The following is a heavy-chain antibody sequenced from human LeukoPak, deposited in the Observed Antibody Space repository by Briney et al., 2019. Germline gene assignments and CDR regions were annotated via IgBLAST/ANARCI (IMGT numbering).Heavy chain of an antibody. CDR3: ARHNELVRGVIPFDP. J-gene: IGHJ5*02. CDR2: IYYSGST. CDR1: GGSISSYY. D-gene: IGHD3-10*01. Sequence: PSETLSLTCTVSGGSISSYYWSWIRQPPGKGLEWIGYIYYSGSTNYNPSLKSRVTISVDTSKNQFSLKLSSVTAADTAVYYCARHNELVRGVIPFDPWGQGTLVTVSP. V-gene: IGHV4-59*08.